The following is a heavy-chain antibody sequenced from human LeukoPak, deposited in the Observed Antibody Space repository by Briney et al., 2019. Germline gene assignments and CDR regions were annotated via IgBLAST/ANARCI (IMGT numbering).Heavy chain of an antibody. J-gene: IGHJ4*02. CDR2: INHSGST. D-gene: IGHD3-9*01. Sequence: MTSETLSLTCAVYGGSFSGYYWSWIRQPPGKGLEWIGEINHSGSTNYNPSLKSRVTISVDTSKNQFSLKLSSVTAADTAVYYCARVHYDILTGYSVLDYWGQGTLVTVSS. CDR1: GGSFSGYY. CDR3: ARVHYDILTGYSVLDY. V-gene: IGHV4-34*01.